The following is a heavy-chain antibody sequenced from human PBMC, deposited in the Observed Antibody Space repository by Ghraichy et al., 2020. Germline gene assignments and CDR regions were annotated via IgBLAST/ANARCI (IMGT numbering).Heavy chain of an antibody. J-gene: IGHJ6*02. CDR2: IKQDGSEK. CDR1: GFTFSSYW. V-gene: IGHV3-7*03. CDR3: ARDEYVVISPNYYYYGMDV. Sequence: GGSLRLSCAASGFTFSSYWMSWVRQAPGKGLEWVANIKQDGSEKYYVDSVKGRFTISRDNAKNSLYLQMNSLRAEDTAVYYCARDEYVVISPNYYYYGMDVWGQGTTVTVSS. D-gene: IGHD3-22*01.